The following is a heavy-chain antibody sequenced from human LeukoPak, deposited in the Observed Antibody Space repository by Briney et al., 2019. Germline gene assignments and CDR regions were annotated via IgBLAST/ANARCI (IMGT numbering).Heavy chain of an antibody. CDR1: GGSISSYY. J-gene: IGHJ4*02. Sequence: SETLSLTCTVSGGSISSYYWGWIRQPPGKGLEWIGYIYYSGSTNYNPSLKSRVTISVDTSKNQFSLKLSSVTAADTAVYSCARIRRVAVAGTYYFDYWGQGTLVTVSS. D-gene: IGHD6-19*01. V-gene: IGHV4-59*01. CDR2: IYYSGST. CDR3: ARIRRVAVAGTYYFDY.